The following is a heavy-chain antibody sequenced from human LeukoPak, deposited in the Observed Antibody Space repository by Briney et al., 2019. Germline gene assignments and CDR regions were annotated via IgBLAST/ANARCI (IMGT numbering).Heavy chain of an antibody. D-gene: IGHD3-10*01. CDR1: GFTFSSYS. Sequence: GGSLRLSCAASGFTFSSYSMNWVRQAPGKGLEWVSSISSSSSYIYYADSVKGRFTTSRDNAKNSLYLQMNSLRAEDTAVYYCARYGSGSYLRYYYYGMDVWGQGTTVTVSS. V-gene: IGHV3-21*01. CDR3: ARYGSGSYLRYYYYGMDV. J-gene: IGHJ6*02. CDR2: ISSSSSYI.